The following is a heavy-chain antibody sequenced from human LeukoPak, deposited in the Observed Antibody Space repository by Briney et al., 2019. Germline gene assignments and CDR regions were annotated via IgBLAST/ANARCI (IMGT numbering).Heavy chain of an antibody. V-gene: IGHV3-21*01. D-gene: IGHD3-10*01. Sequence: PGGSLRLSCAASGFTFSSYSMNWVRQAPGKGLEWVSSISSSSSYIYYADSVKGRFTISRDNAKNSLYLQMNSLRAEDTAVYYCAREVRGSGSYYYGMDVWGQGTTVTVSS. CDR2: ISSSSSYI. CDR1: GFTFSSYS. J-gene: IGHJ6*02. CDR3: AREVRGSGSYYYGMDV.